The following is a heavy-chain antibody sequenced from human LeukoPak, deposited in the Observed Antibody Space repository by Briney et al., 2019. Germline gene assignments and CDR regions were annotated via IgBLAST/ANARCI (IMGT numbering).Heavy chain of an antibody. V-gene: IGHV3-66*01. Sequence: GGSLRLSCAASGFSVSSNYMNWVRQAPGKGLEWVSITYSVGTTYYTDSVKGRFTISRDNSKNTLYLQMNSLRADDTAVYYCARGYGSGSYYFWGQGTLVTVSS. CDR2: TYSVGTT. CDR1: GFSVSSNY. D-gene: IGHD3-10*01. CDR3: ARGYGSGSYYF. J-gene: IGHJ4*02.